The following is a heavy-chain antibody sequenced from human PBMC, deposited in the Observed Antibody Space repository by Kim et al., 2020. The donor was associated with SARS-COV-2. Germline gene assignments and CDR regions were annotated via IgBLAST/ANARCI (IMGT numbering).Heavy chain of an antibody. J-gene: IGHJ4*02. V-gene: IGHV1-58*01. CDR1: GFTFTSSA. Sequence: SVKVSCKASGFTFTSSAVQWVRQARGQRLEWIGWIVVGSGNTNYAQKFQERVTITRAMSTSTAYMELSSLRSEDTAVYYCAADREVRGVSDYWGQGTLVTVSS. D-gene: IGHD3-10*01. CDR2: IVVGSGNT. CDR3: AADREVRGVSDY.